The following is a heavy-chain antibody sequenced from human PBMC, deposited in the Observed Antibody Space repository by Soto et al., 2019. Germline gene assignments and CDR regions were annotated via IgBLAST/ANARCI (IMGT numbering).Heavy chain of an antibody. D-gene: IGHD6-25*01. V-gene: IGHV4-4*02. CDR3: AREGGQGWFDP. CDR1: GGSISSSNW. CDR2: IYHSGST. J-gene: IGHJ5*02. Sequence: QVQLQESGPGLVKPSGTLSLTCAVSGGSISSSNWWSWVRQPPGKGLEWIGEIYHSGSTNYNPSLKSXXTXSXXKSKNQFSLKLSSVTAADTAVYYCAREGGQGWFDPWGQGTLVTVSS.